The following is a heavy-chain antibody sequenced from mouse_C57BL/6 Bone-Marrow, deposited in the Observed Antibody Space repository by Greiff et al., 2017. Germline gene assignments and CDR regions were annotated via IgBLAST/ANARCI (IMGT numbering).Heavy chain of an antibody. V-gene: IGHV1-63*01. D-gene: IGHD2-4*01. CDR1: GYTFTNYW. CDR3: ARSTMITGYYYAMDY. CDR2: IYPGGGYT. J-gene: IGHJ4*01. Sequence: VQLQQSGAELVRPGTSVKMSCKASGYTFTNYWIGWAKQRPGHGLEWIGDIYPGGGYTNYNEKFKGKATLTADKSSSTAYMQFSSLTSEDSAIYYCARSTMITGYYYAMDYWGQGTSVTVSS.